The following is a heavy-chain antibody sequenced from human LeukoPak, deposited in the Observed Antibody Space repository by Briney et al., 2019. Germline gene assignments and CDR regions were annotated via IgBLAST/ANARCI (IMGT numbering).Heavy chain of an antibody. V-gene: IGHV4-39*01. Sequence: SETLSLTCTVSGGSIRTNSYYWGWIRQPPGKGLEWIGSIYYSGSTYNNPSLKSRVTISVDPSKNQFSLKLSSVTAADTAVYYCARLLYDSRGYYYFDYWGQGTLVTVSS. J-gene: IGHJ4*02. CDR3: ARLLYDSRGYYYFDY. CDR1: GGSIRTNSYY. CDR2: IYYSGST. D-gene: IGHD3-22*01.